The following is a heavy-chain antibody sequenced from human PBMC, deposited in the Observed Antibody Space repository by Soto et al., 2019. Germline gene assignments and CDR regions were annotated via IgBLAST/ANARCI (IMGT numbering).Heavy chain of an antibody. J-gene: IGHJ3*02. D-gene: IGHD2-15*01. CDR1: GGTFSSYT. V-gene: IGHV1-69*02. Sequence: SVKVSCKASGGTFSSYTISWVRQAPGQGLEWMGRIIPILGIANYAQKFQGRVTITADKSKSTAYMELSSLRSEDTAVYYCARGYCSGGSCHGAFDIWGQGTRVTVSS. CDR2: IIPILGIA. CDR3: ARGYCSGGSCHGAFDI.